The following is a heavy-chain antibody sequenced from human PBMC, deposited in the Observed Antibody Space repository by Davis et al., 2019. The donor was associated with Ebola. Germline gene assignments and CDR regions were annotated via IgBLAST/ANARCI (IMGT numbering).Heavy chain of an antibody. CDR1: GYTFTSYA. V-gene: IGHV1-18*01. Sequence: ASVKVSCKASGYTFTSYAMHWVRQAPGQGLEWMGWINPHNGNTNYAQNVQGRVTMTTDTSTSTAYMEVGILRSDDTAVYYCARDTYYDSIHNDAFDIWGQGTMVTVSS. J-gene: IGHJ3*02. CDR3: ARDTYYDSIHNDAFDI. D-gene: IGHD3-22*01. CDR2: INPHNGNT.